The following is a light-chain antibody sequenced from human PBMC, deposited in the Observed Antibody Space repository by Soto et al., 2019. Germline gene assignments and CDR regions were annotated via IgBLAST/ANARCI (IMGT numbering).Light chain of an antibody. V-gene: IGKV3-20*01. Sequence: EIVLTQSPGTLPLSPGERATLSCRASQSVSSNYLAWYQQKPGQAPRLLIYGASSRATGIPDRFSGSGSGTDLTLTISRLEPEDFAVYYCQQYGGSPRVTFGGGTKVEIK. CDR1: QSVSSNY. CDR2: GAS. J-gene: IGKJ4*01. CDR3: QQYGGSPRVT.